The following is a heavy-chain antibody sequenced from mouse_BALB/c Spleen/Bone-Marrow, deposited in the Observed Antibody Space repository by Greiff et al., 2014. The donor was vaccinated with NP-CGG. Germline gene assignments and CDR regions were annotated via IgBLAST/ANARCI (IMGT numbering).Heavy chain of an antibody. V-gene: IGHV14-3*02. CDR1: GFNIKDTY. J-gene: IGHJ2*01. D-gene: IGHD2-2*01. CDR3: ARYVYGYYFDY. CDR2: IDPANGNT. Sequence: VQLKESGAELVKPGASVKLSCTASGFNIKDTYMHWVKQRPEQGLEWIGRIDPANGNTKYDPKFQGKASITADTSSNTAYLQLSSLTSEDTAVYYCARYVYGYYFDYWGQGTTLTVSS.